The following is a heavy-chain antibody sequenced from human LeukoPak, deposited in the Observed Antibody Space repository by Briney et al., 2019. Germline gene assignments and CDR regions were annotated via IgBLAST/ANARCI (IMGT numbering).Heavy chain of an antibody. CDR1: GGSISSYY. CDR3: ARRDYSSGFYFFDY. CDR2: IYYSGST. Sequence: PSVTLSLTCTVSGGSISSYYWSRIRQPPGKGLEWIGDIYYSGSTNYNPSLKSRVTTSIDTSKNQFSLKLSSVTAADTAVYYCARRDYSSGFYFFDYWGQGTLVTVSS. V-gene: IGHV4-59*12. J-gene: IGHJ4*02. D-gene: IGHD3-22*01.